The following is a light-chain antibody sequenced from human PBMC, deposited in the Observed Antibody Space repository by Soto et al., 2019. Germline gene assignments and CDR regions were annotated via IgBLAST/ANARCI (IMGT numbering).Light chain of an antibody. CDR3: QRRRDWPPIT. CDR1: QRVSRY. CDR2: DAS. Sequence: EIVLPQSPATLSVSPGERAILSCRTNQRVSRYLAWYQQKPCQAPRLLIYDASDRASGIPARFSGSGSGTDSTLTISILEPEDYAVYYCQRRRDWPPITFGQGTRVEIK. J-gene: IGKJ5*01. V-gene: IGKV3-11*01.